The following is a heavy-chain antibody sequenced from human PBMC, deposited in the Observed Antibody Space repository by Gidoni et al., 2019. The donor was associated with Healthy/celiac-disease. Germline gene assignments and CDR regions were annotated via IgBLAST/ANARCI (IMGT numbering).Heavy chain of an antibody. J-gene: IGHJ4*02. CDR3: ARFYGSGSYYGSYFDY. CDR1: GYSFTSYW. CDR2: IDPSDSYT. Sequence: EVQLVQSGAEVKKPGESLRISCKGSGYSFTSYWISWVRQMPGQGLEWMGRIDPSDSYTNYSPSFQGHVTISADKSISTAYLQWSSLKASDTAMYYCARFYGSGSYYGSYFDYWGQGTLVTVSS. V-gene: IGHV5-10-1*03. D-gene: IGHD3-10*01.